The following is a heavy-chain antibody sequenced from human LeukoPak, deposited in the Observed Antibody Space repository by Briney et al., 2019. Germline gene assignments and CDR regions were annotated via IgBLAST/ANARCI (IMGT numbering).Heavy chain of an antibody. CDR2: IYSGGNT. CDR3: ARDRVGATTNFDY. V-gene: IGHV3-53*01. D-gene: IGHD1-26*01. Sequence: GGSLRLSCAASGFTVSSNYMSWVRQAPGKGLEWVSVIYSGGNTYYADSVKGRFTISRDNSKNTLYLQMNSLRAEDTAVYYCARDRVGATTNFDYWGQGTLDTVSS. J-gene: IGHJ4*02. CDR1: GFTVSSNY.